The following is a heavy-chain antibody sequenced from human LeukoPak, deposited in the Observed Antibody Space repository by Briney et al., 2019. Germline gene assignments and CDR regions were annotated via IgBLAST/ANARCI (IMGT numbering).Heavy chain of an antibody. CDR2: ISYDGSNK. CDR1: GFTFSSYG. D-gene: IGHD4-23*01. CDR3: AKEYRRWLYYYYYMDV. J-gene: IGHJ6*03. Sequence: PGGSLRLSRAASGFTFSSYGMHWVRQAPGKGLEWVAVISYDGSNKYYADSVKGRFTISRDNSKNTLYLQMNSLRAEDTAVYYCAKEYRRWLYYYYYMDVWGKGTTVTVSS. V-gene: IGHV3-30*18.